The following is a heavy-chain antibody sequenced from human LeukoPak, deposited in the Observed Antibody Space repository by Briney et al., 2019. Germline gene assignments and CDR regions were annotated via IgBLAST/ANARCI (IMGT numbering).Heavy chain of an antibody. Sequence: GGSLGLSCSVSGFTFSTYVMHWVRQAPGKGLEYVSAISSNGDNTYYADSVKGRFTISRDNSKNTLYLQMSSLRADDTAVYYCVRGTGYWGQGTLATVSS. CDR1: GFTFSTYV. CDR3: VRGTGY. CDR2: ISSNGDNT. V-gene: IGHV3-64D*06. J-gene: IGHJ4*02.